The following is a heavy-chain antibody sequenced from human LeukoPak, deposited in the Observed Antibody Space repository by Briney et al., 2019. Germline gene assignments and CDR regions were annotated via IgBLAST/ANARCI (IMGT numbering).Heavy chain of an antibody. D-gene: IGHD6-13*01. CDR1: GFTFSSYW. V-gene: IGHV3-74*01. Sequence: GGSLRLSCAASGFTFSSYWMHWVRQAPGKGPVWVSRINSDGSSTSYADSVKGRFTISRDNAKNTLYLQMNSLRAEDTAVYYCAGIAAGRFDYWGQGTLVTVSS. J-gene: IGHJ4*02. CDR3: AGIAAGRFDY. CDR2: INSDGSST.